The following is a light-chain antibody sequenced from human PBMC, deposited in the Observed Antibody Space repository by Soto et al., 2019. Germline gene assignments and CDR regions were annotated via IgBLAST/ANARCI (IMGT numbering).Light chain of an antibody. Sequence: DIQMTQSPSTLSASVGDRVTITCRASHSISTWLAWYQQKPGKAPKFLIYDASSLESGVPSRFSGGGSGTEFTPTISRLQPDDFATYYCQQYDSYSGVTFGPGTKVDIK. CDR1: HSISTW. CDR2: DAS. J-gene: IGKJ3*01. V-gene: IGKV1-5*01. CDR3: QQYDSYSGVT.